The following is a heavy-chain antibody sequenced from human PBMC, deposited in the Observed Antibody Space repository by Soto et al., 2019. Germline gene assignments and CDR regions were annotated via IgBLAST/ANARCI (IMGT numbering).Heavy chain of an antibody. CDR2: IYHSGST. Sequence: SETLSLTCAVSGGSIISGGYSFICIRQPPWNGLEWIGYIYHSGSTYYNPSLKSRVTISVDRSKNQFSLKLSSVTAADTAVYYCAMGAIAAAGTTGSYPYYYYYGMDVWGQGTTVTVSS. CDR1: GGSIISGGYS. CDR3: AMGAIAAAGTTGSYPYYYYYGMDV. D-gene: IGHD6-13*01. J-gene: IGHJ6*02. V-gene: IGHV4-30-2*01.